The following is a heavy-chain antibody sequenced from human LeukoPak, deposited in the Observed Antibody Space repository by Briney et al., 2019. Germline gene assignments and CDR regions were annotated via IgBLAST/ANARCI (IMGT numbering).Heavy chain of an antibody. V-gene: IGHV1-46*01. CDR2: INPSGGST. CDR3: ARVPVMYYDLWSGYYDY. D-gene: IGHD3-3*01. CDR1: GYTFTSYY. Sequence: ASVKVSCKASGYTFTSYYMHWVRQAPGQGLEWMGIINPSGGSTSYAQKFQGRVTMTRDTSTSTVYMELSSLRSEDTAVYYCARVPVMYYDLWSGYYDYWGQGTLVTVSS. J-gene: IGHJ4*02.